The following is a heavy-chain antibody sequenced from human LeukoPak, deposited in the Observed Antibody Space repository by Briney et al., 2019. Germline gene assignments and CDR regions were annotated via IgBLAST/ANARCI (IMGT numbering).Heavy chain of an antibody. J-gene: IGHJ4*02. D-gene: IGHD3-3*01. CDR2: IFSNDEK. CDR3: ARTPDYDFTGYYFDY. Sequence: ESGPTLVNPTETLTLTCTVSGFSLSNARMGVSWIRQPPGKALEWLAHIFSNDEKSYSTSLKSRLTISKDTSKSQVVLTMTNMDPVDTATYYCARTPDYDFTGYYFDYWGQGTLVTVFS. V-gene: IGHV2-26*01. CDR1: GFSLSNARMG.